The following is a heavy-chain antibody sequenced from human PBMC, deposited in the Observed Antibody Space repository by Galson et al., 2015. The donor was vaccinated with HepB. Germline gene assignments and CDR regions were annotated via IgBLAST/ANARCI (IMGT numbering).Heavy chain of an antibody. J-gene: IGHJ5*01. CDR1: GFTFSGRD. D-gene: IGHD3-9*01. CDR3: ARVRHLAGLRNNWFDS. CDR2: ITNGYNG. V-gene: IGHV3-23*01. Sequence: SLRLSCAASGFTFSGRDMTWVRQAPGKGLEWVSLITNGYNGHYTDAVKGRFTISRDNSRSTLYLQMSSLRAEDTAVYYCARVRHLAGLRNNWFDSWGQGTLVTASP.